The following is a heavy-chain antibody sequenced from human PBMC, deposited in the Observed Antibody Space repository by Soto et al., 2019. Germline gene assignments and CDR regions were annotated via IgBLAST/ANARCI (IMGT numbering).Heavy chain of an antibody. J-gene: IGHJ1*01. CDR3: AREENCSGGTCYSEYFHR. Sequence: GPPVKVSCKASGYLFTAYSMHWVRLAPGQGLEWMGVVNPSGGSTKYAQNFQGRVTMTRDTSTTTIYMELSSLRSDDTAIYYCAREENCSGGTCYSEYFHRWGQGTLVTVSS. CDR1: GYLFTAYS. V-gene: IGHV1-46*01. D-gene: IGHD2-15*01. CDR2: VNPSGGST.